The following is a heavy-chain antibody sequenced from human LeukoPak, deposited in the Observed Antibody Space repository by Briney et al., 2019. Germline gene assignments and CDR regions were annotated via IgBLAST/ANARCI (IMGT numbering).Heavy chain of an antibody. Sequence: PGGSLKLSCAASGFTFSGSAMHWVRQASGKGLEWVGRIRSKANSYATTYAASVKGRFTISRDDSKNTAYLQMNSLKTEDTAVYYCTRFWDSSGWYSAFGIWGQGTMVTVSS. J-gene: IGHJ3*02. CDR1: GFTFSGSA. D-gene: IGHD6-19*01. CDR2: IRSKANSYAT. V-gene: IGHV3-73*01. CDR3: TRFWDSSGWYSAFGI.